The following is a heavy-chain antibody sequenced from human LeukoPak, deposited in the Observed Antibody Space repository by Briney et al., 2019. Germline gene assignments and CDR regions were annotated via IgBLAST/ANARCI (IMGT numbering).Heavy chain of an antibody. D-gene: IGHD1-1*01. V-gene: IGHV1-69*13. CDR1: GGTFSSYA. Sequence: ASVKVSCKASGGTFSSYAISWVRQAPGQGLEWMGGIIPIFGTANYAQKFQGRVTITADESTSTAYMELSSLRSEDTAVYFCAKELIIQPTGTVAFDIWGQGTMVTVSS. CDR2: IIPIFGTA. CDR3: AKELIIQPTGTVAFDI. J-gene: IGHJ3*02.